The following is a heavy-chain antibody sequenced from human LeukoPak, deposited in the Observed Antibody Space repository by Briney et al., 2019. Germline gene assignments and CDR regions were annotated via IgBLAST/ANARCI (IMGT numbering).Heavy chain of an antibody. J-gene: IGHJ2*01. CDR1: GYTFTANY. D-gene: IGHD3-22*01. Sequence: GASVKVSCKASGYTFTANYIHWVRQAPGQGLEWMGWISPNSGGTDYAQKFLGRVTMTRDTSISTAYMELSRLTSDDTAVYYCARASLGDSSAYYQRPYWYFDLWGRGTLVTVSS. CDR3: ARASLGDSSAYYQRPYWYFDL. V-gene: IGHV1-2*02. CDR2: ISPNSGGT.